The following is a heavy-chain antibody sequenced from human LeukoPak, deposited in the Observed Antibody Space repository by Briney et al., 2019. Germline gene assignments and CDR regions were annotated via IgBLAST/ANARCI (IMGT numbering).Heavy chain of an antibody. CDR3: ARSMVRGVIFDY. CDR2: IWYDGSNK. D-gene: IGHD3-10*01. V-gene: IGHV3-33*08. Sequence: GGSLRLSCAASGFTFSSHAMSWVRQAPGKGLEWVAVIWYDGSNKYYADSVKGRFTISRDNSKNTLYLQMNCLRAEDTAVYYCARSMVRGVIFDYWGQGTLVTVSS. CDR1: GFTFSSHA. J-gene: IGHJ4*02.